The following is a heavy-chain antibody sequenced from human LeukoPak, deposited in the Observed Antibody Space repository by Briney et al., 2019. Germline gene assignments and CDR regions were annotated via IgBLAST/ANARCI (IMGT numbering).Heavy chain of an antibody. V-gene: IGHV4-38-2*02. J-gene: IGHJ5*02. Sequence: SETLSLTCTVSAYSISDGFVWGWIRQAPGKGQEWIGSIYHSGTSYYNPSLKSRISMSVDTSKNQFSLNLSSVTAADTAVYYCTRLSHVAGAPKVSWFDPWGQGTLVTVSS. CDR1: AYSISDGFV. CDR3: TRLSHVAGAPKVSWFDP. D-gene: IGHD1-26*01. CDR2: IYHSGTS.